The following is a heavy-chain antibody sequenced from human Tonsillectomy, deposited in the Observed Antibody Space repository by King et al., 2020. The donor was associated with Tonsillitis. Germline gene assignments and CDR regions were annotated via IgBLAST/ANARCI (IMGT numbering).Heavy chain of an antibody. J-gene: IGHJ6*02. CDR2: ISGSGGSI. Sequence: VQLVESGGGLVQPGGSLRLSCAASGFTFSSYAMSWVRQAPGKGLELVSAISGSGGSIYYADSVKGRFTISRDNSKNTLYLQMNSLRAEDTAVYYCAKVPAGAYYYDMDVWGQGTTVTVSS. CDR3: AKVPAGAYYYDMDV. CDR1: GFTFSSYA. V-gene: IGHV3-23*04.